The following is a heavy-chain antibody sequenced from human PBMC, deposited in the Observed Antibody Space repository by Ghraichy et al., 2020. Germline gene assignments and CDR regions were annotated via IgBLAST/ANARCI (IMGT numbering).Heavy chain of an antibody. V-gene: IGHV3-23*01. Sequence: ESLNISCAASGFTFSSYAISWVRQAPGKGLEWVSAISGSGGSTYYADSVKGRFTISRDNSKNTLYLQMNSLRAEDTAVYYCAKGLGGSSGWYYFDYWGQGTLVTVSS. CDR1: GFTFSSYA. CDR3: AKGLGGSSGWYYFDY. J-gene: IGHJ4*02. CDR2: ISGSGGST. D-gene: IGHD6-19*01.